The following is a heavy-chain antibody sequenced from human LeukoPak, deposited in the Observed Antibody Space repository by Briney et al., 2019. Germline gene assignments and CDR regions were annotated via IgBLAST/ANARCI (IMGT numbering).Heavy chain of an antibody. CDR3: ARASNSMIEPDDAFDI. V-gene: IGHV3-21*01. J-gene: IGHJ3*02. Sequence: PGKSLRLSCAASGFTFSSYSMNWVRQAPGKGLEWVSSISSSSSYIYYADSVKGRFTISRDNAKNSLYLQMNSLRAEDTAVYYCARASNSMIEPDDAFDIWGQGTMVTVSS. D-gene: IGHD2/OR15-2a*01. CDR1: GFTFSSYS. CDR2: ISSSSSYI.